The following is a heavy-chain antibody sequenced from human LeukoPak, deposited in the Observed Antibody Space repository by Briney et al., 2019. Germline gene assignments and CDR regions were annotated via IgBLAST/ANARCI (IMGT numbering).Heavy chain of an antibody. CDR1: GYTLTELS. J-gene: IGHJ5*02. CDR3: ARVYSYGYDWFDP. V-gene: IGHV1-2*02. CDR2: INPNSGGT. Sequence: ASVKVSCKVSGYTLTELSMHWVRQAPGQGLEWMGWINPNSGGTNYAQKFQGRVTMTRDTSISTAYMELSRLRSDDTAVYYCARVYSYGYDWFDPWGQGTLVTVSS. D-gene: IGHD5-18*01.